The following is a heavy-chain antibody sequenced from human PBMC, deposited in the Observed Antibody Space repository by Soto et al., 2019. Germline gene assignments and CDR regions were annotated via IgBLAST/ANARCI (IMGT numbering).Heavy chain of an antibody. Sequence: ASVKVSCKASGYTFTSYYMHWVRQAPGQGLEWMGIINPSGGSTSYAQKFQGRVTMTRDTSTSTVYMELSSLRSEDTAVYYCAREARVTAKNKWFDPWGQGTLVTVSS. CDR2: INPSGGST. D-gene: IGHD2-21*02. J-gene: IGHJ5*02. CDR1: GYTFTSYY. CDR3: AREARVTAKNKWFDP. V-gene: IGHV1-46*01.